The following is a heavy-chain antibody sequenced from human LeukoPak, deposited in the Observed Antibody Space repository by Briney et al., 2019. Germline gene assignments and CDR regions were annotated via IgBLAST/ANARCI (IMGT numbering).Heavy chain of an antibody. CDR1: GGSISSGSYY. CDR3: ARDRGIAVAGIYFDY. D-gene: IGHD6-19*01. J-gene: IGHJ4*02. V-gene: IGHV4-61*02. CDR2: IYTSGST. Sequence: SQTLSLTCTVSGGSISSGSYYWSWIRQPAGKGLEWIGRIYTSGSTNYNPSLKSRVTISVDTSKNQFSLKLSSVTAADTAVYYCARDRGIAVAGIYFDYWGQGTLVTVSS.